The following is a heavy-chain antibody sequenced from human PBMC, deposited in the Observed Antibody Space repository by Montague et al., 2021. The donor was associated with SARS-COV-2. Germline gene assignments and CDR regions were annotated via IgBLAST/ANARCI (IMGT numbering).Heavy chain of an antibody. D-gene: IGHD4-11*01. CDR2: VFHTGKA. J-gene: IGHJ4*01. V-gene: IGHV4-39*01. CDR1: GDSVASNNYY. Sequence: SETLSLTCNVSGDSVASNNYYWGWLRQPPRRGLEWIASVFHTGKAFYNPSLKSRSSISVDTATNQVSLKLTSVSGADTALYFCARNLPPATIFTVVTHFDLWGHGTRVTVS. CDR3: ARNLPPATIFTVVTHFDL.